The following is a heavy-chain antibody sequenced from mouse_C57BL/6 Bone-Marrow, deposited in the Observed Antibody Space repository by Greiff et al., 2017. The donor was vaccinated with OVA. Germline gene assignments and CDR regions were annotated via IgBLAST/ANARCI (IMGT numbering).Heavy chain of an antibody. CDR2: IYPGNSDT. J-gene: IGHJ1*03. CDR1: GYTFTSYW. D-gene: IGHD1-1*01. V-gene: IGHV1-5*01. Sequence: VQLQQSGTVLARPGASVKMSCKTSGYTFTSYWMHWVKQRPGQGLEWIGAIYPGNSDTSYNQKFKGKAKLTAVTSASTAYMELSSLTNEDSAVYYCTRSPYYYGSSYWYFDGWGTGTTVTVSS. CDR3: TRSPYYYGSSYWYFDG.